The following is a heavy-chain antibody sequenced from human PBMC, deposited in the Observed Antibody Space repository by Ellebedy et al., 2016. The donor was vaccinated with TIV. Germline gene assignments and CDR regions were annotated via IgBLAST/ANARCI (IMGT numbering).Heavy chain of an antibody. Sequence: GESLKLSCNVSGYSFTNYWNSWVRQMPGKGLEWLGKIDPSDSYTRYSPSFQGHITMSTDKSISVAYLQWSSLQASDTALYYCARHLGSGGDFDYWGQGTLLTVSS. CDR1: GYSFTNYW. CDR2: IDPSDSYT. CDR3: ARHLGSGGDFDY. J-gene: IGHJ4*02. V-gene: IGHV5-10-1*01. D-gene: IGHD3-10*01.